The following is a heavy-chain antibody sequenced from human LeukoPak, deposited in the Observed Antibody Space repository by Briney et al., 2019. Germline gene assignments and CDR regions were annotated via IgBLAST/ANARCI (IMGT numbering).Heavy chain of an antibody. J-gene: IGHJ4*02. V-gene: IGHV3-66*04. CDR2: IYSGGST. Sequence: GGSLRLSCAVSGFTVSSNYMSWVRQAPGKGLEWVSVIYSGGSTYYADSVKGRFTISRDNSKNTLYLQMNSLRAEDTAVYYCARRGYGDYAPFDYWGQGTLVTVSS. D-gene: IGHD4-17*01. CDR1: GFTVSSNY. CDR3: ARRGYGDYAPFDY.